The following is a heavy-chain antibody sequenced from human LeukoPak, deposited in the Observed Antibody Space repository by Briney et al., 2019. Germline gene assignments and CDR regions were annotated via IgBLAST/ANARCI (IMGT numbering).Heavy chain of an antibody. CDR1: GGTFSRYA. CDR3: AIWQYSHGYGEY. J-gene: IGHJ4*02. V-gene: IGHV1-69*04. CDR2: IIPILGIA. Sequence: SVKVSCKASGGTFSRYAISWVRQAPGQGLEWMGRIIPILGIANYAQKFQGRVTITADKSTSTAYMELSSLRSEDTAVYYCAIWQYSHGYGEYWGQGTLVTVSS. D-gene: IGHD5-18*01.